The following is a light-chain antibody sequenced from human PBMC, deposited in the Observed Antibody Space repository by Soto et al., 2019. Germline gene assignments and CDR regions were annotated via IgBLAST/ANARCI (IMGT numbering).Light chain of an antibody. Sequence: EIVMTQSPDTLSVSPGERATLSCRASQNVGRNVAWYQQRPGQAPRLLIHGTSTRAADIPARFSGSVSGTEFTLTINSLQPEDFVIYYCPQYNNWPPMYTFGQGTKLEMK. CDR1: QNVGRN. CDR3: PQYNNWPPMYT. J-gene: IGKJ2*01. V-gene: IGKV3-15*01. CDR2: GTS.